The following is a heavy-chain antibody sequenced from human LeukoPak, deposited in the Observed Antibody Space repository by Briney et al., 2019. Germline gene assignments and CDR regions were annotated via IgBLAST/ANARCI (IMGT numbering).Heavy chain of an antibody. CDR2: INAGNGNT. Sequence: GASVKVSCKASGYTFTTYTIHWVRQAPGQRLEWMGWINAGNGNTKYLQEFQDRVTITRDTSASTAYMELSSLRSEDMAVYYCARDLRERLAGPSNDAFDIWGQGTMVTVSS. CDR3: ARDLRERLAGPSNDAFDI. CDR1: GYTFTTYT. J-gene: IGHJ3*02. V-gene: IGHV1-3*03. D-gene: IGHD6-19*01.